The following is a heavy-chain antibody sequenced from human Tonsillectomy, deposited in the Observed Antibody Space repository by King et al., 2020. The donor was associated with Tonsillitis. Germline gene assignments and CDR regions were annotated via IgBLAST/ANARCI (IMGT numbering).Heavy chain of an antibody. D-gene: IGHD3-22*01. CDR1: GGSFSSYA. J-gene: IGHJ6*03. Sequence: VQLVVSGAEVKKPGSSVKVSCKASGGSFSSYAISWVRQAPGQGLEWMGGIIPPFGTANYAQKFQGRVTITADESTSTAYMELSSLRSEDTAVYYCARAHSSGYWAYNYYMDVWGKGTPVTVSS. V-gene: IGHV1-69*01. CDR3: ARAHSSGYWAYNYYMDV. CDR2: IIPPFGTA.